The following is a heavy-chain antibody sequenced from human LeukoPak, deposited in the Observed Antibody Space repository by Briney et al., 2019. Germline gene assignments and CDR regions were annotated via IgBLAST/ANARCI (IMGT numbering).Heavy chain of an antibody. CDR3: AKDPPGAVAGTFDY. V-gene: IGHV3-23*01. Sequence: GGSLRLSCAASGFTFSSYAMSWVRQAPGKGLEWVSGISHSGGRTYYADSVKGRFTISRDNSKNTLYLQMNSLRAEDTAIYYCAKDPPGAVAGTFDYWGQGTLVTVSS. CDR1: GFTFSSYA. CDR2: ISHSGGRT. J-gene: IGHJ4*02. D-gene: IGHD6-19*01.